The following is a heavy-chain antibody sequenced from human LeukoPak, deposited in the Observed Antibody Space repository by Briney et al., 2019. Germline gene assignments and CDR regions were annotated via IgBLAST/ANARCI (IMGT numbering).Heavy chain of an antibody. CDR3: ARLIRRFGVFNWFDP. CDR2: INHSGST. D-gene: IGHD3-10*01. J-gene: IGHJ5*02. V-gene: IGHV4-34*01. Sequence: SETLSLTCAVYGGSLSGYYWSWIRQPPGKGLEWIGEINHSGSTNYNSSLKSRVTISVDTSKTQFSLKLSSVTAADTAVYYCARLIRRFGVFNWFDPWGQGTLVTVSS. CDR1: GGSLSGYY.